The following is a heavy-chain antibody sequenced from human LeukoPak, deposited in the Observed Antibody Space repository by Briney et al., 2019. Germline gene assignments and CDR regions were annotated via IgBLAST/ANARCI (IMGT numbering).Heavy chain of an antibody. D-gene: IGHD5-18*01. CDR3: ARGVGYNYGLYYQYGMDV. CDR1: GYTFTSHV. CDR2: IDTANGNT. V-gene: IGHV1-3*04. Sequence: ASVKVSCKASGYTFTSHVIPWVRQAPGPRLDLMGWIDTANGNTQNSQNFQGRVTITRDTSASTAYMELSSLRSEDTAVYYCARGVGYNYGLYYQYGMDVWGQGTTVTVSS. J-gene: IGHJ6*02.